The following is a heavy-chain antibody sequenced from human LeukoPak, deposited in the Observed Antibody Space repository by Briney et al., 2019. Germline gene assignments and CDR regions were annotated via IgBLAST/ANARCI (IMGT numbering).Heavy chain of an antibody. V-gene: IGHV3-66*01. J-gene: IGHJ4*02. Sequence: PGGSLRLSCAASRFTVRSNYMSWVRQAPGKGLEWVSVIYSDGNTYYADSVKGRFTISRDNSKNTLYLQMNSLRAEDTAVYYCANIAAAGRGIDCWGQGTLVTVSS. CDR3: ANIAAAGRGIDC. D-gene: IGHD6-13*01. CDR1: RFTVRSNY. CDR2: IYSDGNT.